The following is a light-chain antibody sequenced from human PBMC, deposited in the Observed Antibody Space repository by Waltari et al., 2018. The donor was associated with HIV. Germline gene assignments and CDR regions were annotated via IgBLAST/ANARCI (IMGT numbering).Light chain of an antibody. CDR3: AAWGNSLSLL. J-gene: IGLJ2*01. V-gene: IGLV1-47*01. CDR1: SSHIGSNY. CDR2: RNN. Sequence: QSVLTQPPSASGTPGQRVTIPCSASSSHIGSNYVSWYQQLPGTAPKLLLYRNNQRPSGVPDRFSGSKSGTSASLAISGLRSEDEADYYCAAWGNSLSLLFGGGTKLTVL.